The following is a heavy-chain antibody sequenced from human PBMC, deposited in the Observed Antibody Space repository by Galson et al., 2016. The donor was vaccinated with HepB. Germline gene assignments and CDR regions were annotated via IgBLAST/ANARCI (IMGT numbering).Heavy chain of an antibody. CDR2: ISGSGGNV. CDR1: GFTFNNYA. V-gene: IGHV3-23*01. D-gene: IGHD3-22*01. Sequence: SLRLSCAASGFTFNNYAMSWVRQAPGKGPEWVSSISGSGGNVDYADSVKGRFTVSRDNAKNTVYLHMNALRDDDTAVYSCAYYNIGPWAFDYWGQGTLVTVSS. CDR3: AYYNIGPWAFDY. J-gene: IGHJ4*01.